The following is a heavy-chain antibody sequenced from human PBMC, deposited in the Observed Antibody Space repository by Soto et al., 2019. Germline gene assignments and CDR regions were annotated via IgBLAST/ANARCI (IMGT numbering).Heavy chain of an antibody. CDR1: GFAFSNYA. CDR3: ARSAGLLWFGESSSHGLDV. Sequence: QVQLFESGGGVVQPGRSLRLSCAASGFAFSNYAFHWVRQAPGRGLEWVAVISHDGSDEFYAGSVKGRFIVSRDNSKSTVSLHMNSLSGEDTGIYFCARSAGLLWFGESSSHGLDVWGQGTTVAFSS. CDR2: ISHDGSDE. D-gene: IGHD3-10*01. V-gene: IGHV3-30-3*01. J-gene: IGHJ6*01.